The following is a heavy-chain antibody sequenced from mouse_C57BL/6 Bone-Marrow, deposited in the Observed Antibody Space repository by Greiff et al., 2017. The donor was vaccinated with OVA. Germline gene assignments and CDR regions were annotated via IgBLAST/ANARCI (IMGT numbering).Heavy chain of an antibody. Sequence: VQLKQSGPELVKPGASVKMSCKASGYTFTDYNMHWVKQSHGKSLEWIGYINPNNGGTSYNQKFKGKATLTVNKSSSTAYMALRSLTSEDSAVYYCARYWYGSSFDCWGQGTTLTVSS. J-gene: IGHJ2*01. CDR1: GYTFTDYN. V-gene: IGHV1-22*01. CDR3: ARYWYGSSFDC. CDR2: INPNNGGT. D-gene: IGHD1-1*01.